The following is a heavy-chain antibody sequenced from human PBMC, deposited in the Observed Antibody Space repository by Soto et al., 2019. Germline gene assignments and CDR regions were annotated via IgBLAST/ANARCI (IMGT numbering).Heavy chain of an antibody. CDR2: ISGNGGRT. CDR3: AKDNRWLVPTYFDY. J-gene: IGHJ4*02. V-gene: IGHV3-23*01. Sequence: EVQLLESGGGLVQPGGSLRLSCAASGFTFSSYAMNWVRQASGQGLEWVSVISGNGGRTDYADSVKGRFTSSRDNFKNPLYLQMNSLRVEDTAVYYCAKDNRWLVPTYFDYWGQGTLVTVSS. D-gene: IGHD6-19*01. CDR1: GFTFSSYA.